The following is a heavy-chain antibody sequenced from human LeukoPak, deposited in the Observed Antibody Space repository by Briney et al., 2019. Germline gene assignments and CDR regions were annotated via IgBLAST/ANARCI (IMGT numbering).Heavy chain of an antibody. Sequence: SVKVSCKASGGTFSSYAISWVRQAPGQGLEWMGGIIPIFGTANYAQKFQGRVPITTDESTSTDYIELRSLRSEDTAVYYCARARDLAAAGRAGGFDPWGQGTLVTVSS. D-gene: IGHD6-13*01. V-gene: IGHV1-69*05. CDR3: ARARDLAAAGRAGGFDP. CDR1: GGTFSSYA. CDR2: IIPIFGTA. J-gene: IGHJ5*02.